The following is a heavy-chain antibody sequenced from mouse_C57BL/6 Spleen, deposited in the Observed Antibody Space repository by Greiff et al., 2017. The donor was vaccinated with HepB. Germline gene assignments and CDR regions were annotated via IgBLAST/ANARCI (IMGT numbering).Heavy chain of an antibody. Sequence: EVQLQESGPGLVKPSQSLSLTCSVTGYSITSGYYWNWIRQFPGNKLEWMGYISYDGSNNYNPSLKNRISITRDTSKNQFFLKLNSVTTEDTATYYCAREKGARFAYWGQGTLVTVSA. J-gene: IGHJ3*01. CDR3: AREKGARFAY. CDR1: GYSITSGYY. CDR2: ISYDGSN. V-gene: IGHV3-6*01. D-gene: IGHD6-1*01.